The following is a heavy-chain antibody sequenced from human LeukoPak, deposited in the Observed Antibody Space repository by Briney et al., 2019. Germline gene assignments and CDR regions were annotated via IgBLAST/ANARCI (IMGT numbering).Heavy chain of an antibody. J-gene: IGHJ4*02. Sequence: GGSLRLSCVAAGFSFSDYWMSWVRQAPGKGREWVASIKTDGSAKYCVDSLKGRFTISRDNAKNSLYLQMNNLRAEDTAVYYCARDPESQKGRDGLDYWGQGSLVTVAS. CDR1: GFSFSDYW. D-gene: IGHD1-14*01. V-gene: IGHV3-7*01. CDR2: IKTDGSAK. CDR3: ARDPESQKGRDGLDY.